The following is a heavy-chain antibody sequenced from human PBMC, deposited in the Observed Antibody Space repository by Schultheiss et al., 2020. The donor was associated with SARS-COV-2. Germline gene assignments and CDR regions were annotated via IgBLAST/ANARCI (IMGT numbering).Heavy chain of an antibody. V-gene: IGHV4-4*02. CDR1: GGSISSSNW. Sequence: SETLSLTCAVSGGSISSSNWWSWVRQPPGKGLEWIGEIYHSGSTNYNPSLKSRVTISVDTSKNQFSLKLSSVTAADTAVYYCARDTYDSSGYYFSDWFDPWGQGTLFTVSS. J-gene: IGHJ5*02. CDR3: ARDTYDSSGYYFSDWFDP. CDR2: IYHSGST. D-gene: IGHD3-22*01.